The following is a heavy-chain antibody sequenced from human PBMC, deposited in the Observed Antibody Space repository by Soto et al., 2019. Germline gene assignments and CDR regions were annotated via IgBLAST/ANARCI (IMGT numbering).Heavy chain of an antibody. Sequence: SETLSLTCTVSGGSISSYYWSWIRQPPGKGLEWIGYIYYSGSTNYNPSLKSRVTISVDTSKNQFSLKLSSVTAADTAVYYCARDPQLTDAFDIWGQGTMVTVSS. J-gene: IGHJ3*02. CDR1: GGSISSYY. CDR2: IYYSGST. CDR3: ARDPQLTDAFDI. V-gene: IGHV4-59*01. D-gene: IGHD5-18*01.